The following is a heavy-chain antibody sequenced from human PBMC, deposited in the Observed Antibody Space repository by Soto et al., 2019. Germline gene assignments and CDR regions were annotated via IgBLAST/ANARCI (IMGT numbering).Heavy chain of an antibody. V-gene: IGHV4-59*01. D-gene: IGHD1-26*01. J-gene: IGHJ5*02. CDR1: GGSISSYY. CDR2: IYYSGST. CDR3: ARTPLIVGNGRWFDP. Sequence: PSETLSLTCTVSGGSISSYYWSWIRQPPGKGLEWIGYIYYSGSTNYNPSLKSRVTISVDTSKNQFSLKLSSVTAADTAVYYCARTPLIVGNGRWFDPWGQGTLVTVSS.